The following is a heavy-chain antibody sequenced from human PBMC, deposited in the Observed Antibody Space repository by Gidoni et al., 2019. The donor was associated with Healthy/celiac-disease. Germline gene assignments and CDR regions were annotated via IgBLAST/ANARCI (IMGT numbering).Heavy chain of an antibody. Sequence: EVQLVESGGGLVKPGGSLRLSCAASGFTFRNPWMSWVRQAPGQGLEWVGRIKSKSDGGTTDYAAPVKGRFTISRDDSKNTLYLQMNSLRTENTAVYYCTTDLGLSKGGGDCYLYWGQGTLVTVSS. CDR3: TTDLGLSKGGGDCYLY. CDR2: IKSKSDGGTT. CDR1: GFTFRNPW. V-gene: IGHV3-15*01. J-gene: IGHJ4*02. D-gene: IGHD2-21*01.